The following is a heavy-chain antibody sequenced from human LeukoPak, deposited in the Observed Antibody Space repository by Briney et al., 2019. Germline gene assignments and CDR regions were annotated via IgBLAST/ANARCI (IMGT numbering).Heavy chain of an antibody. Sequence: GESLKISCKASGYRFTSYWIGWVRQMPGKGLECMGIIPPGDSETRYSPSFQGQVTISADKSNSTAYLQWSGLKPSDTGKYYCARRLGATQTYFDFWGPGALVTVSS. CDR1: GYRFTSYW. CDR3: ARRLGATQTYFDF. CDR2: IPPGDSET. J-gene: IGHJ4*02. D-gene: IGHD1-26*01. V-gene: IGHV5-51*01.